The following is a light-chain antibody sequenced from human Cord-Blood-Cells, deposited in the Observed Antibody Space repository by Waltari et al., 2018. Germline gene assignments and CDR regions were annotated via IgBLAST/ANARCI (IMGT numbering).Light chain of an antibody. Sequence: DIQMTQSPSSLSASVGDRVTITCRASQGISNYLAWYQQKPGKVPKLLIYAASTLQSRVPSRFSGSGSGTDFTLTISSLQPEDVATYYCQKYNSAPPNTFGQGTKLEIK. J-gene: IGKJ2*01. V-gene: IGKV1-27*01. CDR2: AAS. CDR3: QKYNSAPPNT. CDR1: QGISNY.